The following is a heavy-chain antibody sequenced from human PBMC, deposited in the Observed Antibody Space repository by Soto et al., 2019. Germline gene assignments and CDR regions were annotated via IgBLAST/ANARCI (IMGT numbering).Heavy chain of an antibody. J-gene: IGHJ6*02. V-gene: IGHV3-30*18. Sequence: GGSLRLSCAASGFTFSSYGMHWVRQAPGKGLEWVAVISYDGSNKYYADSVKGRFTISRDNSKNTLYLQMSSLRAEDTAVYYCAKEAAPPSYYYYGMDVWGQGTTVTVSS. CDR2: ISYDGSNK. CDR3: AKEAAPPSYYYYGMDV. D-gene: IGHD6-6*01. CDR1: GFTFSSYG.